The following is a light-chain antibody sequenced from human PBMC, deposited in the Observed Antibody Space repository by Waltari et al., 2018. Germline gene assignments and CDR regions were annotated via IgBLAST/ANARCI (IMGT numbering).Light chain of an antibody. J-gene: IGLJ2*01. Sequence: QSVLTQPPSVSGAPGQRITIPCTGTSSDIGAGYDVLWYLQLPGTAPKLLVLGNNNRHSGVPDRFSASKSDTSASLAITGLQAEDEADYYCQSYDSSLSGVIFGGGTKLTVL. V-gene: IGLV1-40*01. CDR1: SSDIGAGYD. CDR2: GNN. CDR3: QSYDSSLSGVI.